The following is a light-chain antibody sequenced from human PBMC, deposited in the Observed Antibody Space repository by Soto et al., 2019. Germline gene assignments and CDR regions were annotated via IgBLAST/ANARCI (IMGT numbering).Light chain of an antibody. CDR2: KAS. V-gene: IGKV1-5*03. Sequence: DIQMTQSPSTLSASVGYRFTITCRASQSISSWLAWYQQKPGKAPKLLIYKASSLESGVPSRFSGSGSGTEFTLTISSLQPDDFATYYCLQYYSYPLTFGGGTKVDIK. J-gene: IGKJ4*01. CDR3: LQYYSYPLT. CDR1: QSISSW.